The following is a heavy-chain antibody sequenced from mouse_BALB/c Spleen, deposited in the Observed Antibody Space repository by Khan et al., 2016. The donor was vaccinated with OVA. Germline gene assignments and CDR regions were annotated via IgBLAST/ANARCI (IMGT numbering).Heavy chain of an antibody. CDR1: GYTFTSYT. Sequence: QMQLEESGAELARPGASVKMSCKASGYTFTSYTMHWVKQRPGQGLEWIGYINPSSGYTNYNQKFKDKATLTADKSSSTAYMQLSSLTSEDSAVYYCARRYDYAMDYWGQGPSVTVSS. J-gene: IGHJ4*01. V-gene: IGHV1-4*01. D-gene: IGHD2-10*02. CDR3: ARRYDYAMDY. CDR2: INPSSGYT.